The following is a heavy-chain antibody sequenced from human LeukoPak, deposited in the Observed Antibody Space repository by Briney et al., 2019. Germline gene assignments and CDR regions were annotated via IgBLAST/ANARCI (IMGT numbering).Heavy chain of an antibody. CDR2: ISYTGAN. CDR3: ARDRFGYSYGLGYYYYSMDV. J-gene: IGHJ6*02. Sequence: SETLSLTCTVSGGSISNYYWSWIRQPPGNGLEWIGYISYTGANNYNPSLKSRVTLPLDTSKNQFSLKLSSVTAADTAVYYCARDRFGYSYGLGYYYYSMDVWGQGTTVTVSS. D-gene: IGHD5-18*01. V-gene: IGHV4-59*01. CDR1: GGSISNYY.